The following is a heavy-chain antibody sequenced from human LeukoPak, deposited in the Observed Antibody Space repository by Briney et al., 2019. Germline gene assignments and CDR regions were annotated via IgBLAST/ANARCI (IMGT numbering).Heavy chain of an antibody. Sequence: PGGSLRLSCAASGFTFSSYAMSWVRQAPGKGLEWVSAISGSGGSTYYADSVKGRFTISRDNSKNTLYLQMNSLRAEDTAVYYCAKSPGHIVVATYFDYWGQGTLVTASS. V-gene: IGHV3-23*01. CDR2: ISGSGGST. D-gene: IGHD2-2*01. CDR1: GFTFSSYA. J-gene: IGHJ4*02. CDR3: AKSPGHIVVATYFDY.